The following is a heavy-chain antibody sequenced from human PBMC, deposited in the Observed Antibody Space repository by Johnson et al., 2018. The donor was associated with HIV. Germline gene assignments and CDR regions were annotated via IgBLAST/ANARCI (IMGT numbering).Heavy chain of an antibody. V-gene: IGHV3-11*04. Sequence: QVQLVESGGGLVQPGGSLRLSCAASGVTFSYYYMSWIRQAPGKGLEWISYISSGGSTKYYADSVKGRFTISRDNAKNSLYLQMYSLRAEDTAVYYCARGRPSGSHDAFDIWGQGTMVTVSS. J-gene: IGHJ3*02. CDR1: GVTFSYYY. CDR2: ISSGGSTK. CDR3: ARGRPSGSHDAFDI. D-gene: IGHD3-22*01.